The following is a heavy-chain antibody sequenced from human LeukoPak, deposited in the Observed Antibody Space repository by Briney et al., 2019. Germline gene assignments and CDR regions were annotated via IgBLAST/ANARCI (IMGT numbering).Heavy chain of an antibody. V-gene: IGHV3-66*04. CDR2: IYSGGTT. CDR3: ARRDSSGFYYIL. CDR1: GFTVSSNY. J-gene: IGHJ4*02. D-gene: IGHD3-22*01. Sequence: GGSLRLSCAASGFTVSSNYMSWVRQAPGKGLEWISVIYSGGTTYYADSVKGRFTISRDRSKNTVYLQMNSLRAEDTAVYYCARRDSSGFYYILWGQGTLVAISS.